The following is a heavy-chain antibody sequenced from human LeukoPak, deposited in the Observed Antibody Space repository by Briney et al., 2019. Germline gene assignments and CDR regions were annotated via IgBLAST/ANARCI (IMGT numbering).Heavy chain of an antibody. V-gene: IGHV3-30-3*01. J-gene: IGHJ4*02. D-gene: IGHD3-10*01. Sequence: GGSLRLSCATSTFTFSSYAMHWVRQAPGKGLEWVAVISFDGSKDYFADSVKGRFTISRDNSKNTMYLHMNSLRLEDTAVYYCAGDSDTFGALDYWGQGTLVTVSS. CDR1: TFTFSSYA. CDR3: AGDSDTFGALDY. CDR2: ISFDGSKD.